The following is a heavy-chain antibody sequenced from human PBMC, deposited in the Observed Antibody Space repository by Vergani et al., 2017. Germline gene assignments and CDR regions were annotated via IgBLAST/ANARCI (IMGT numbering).Heavy chain of an antibody. Sequence: QLQLQESGPGLVKPSETLSLTCTVSGGSITRSSYYWGWIRQPPGKGLEWIGSIYYSGSTYYNPSLKSRVTISLDTSKNQFSLKLNSVTAADTAVYYCASLGYSYGQRYFDYWGQGTLVTVSS. J-gene: IGHJ4*02. D-gene: IGHD5-18*01. CDR3: ASLGYSYGQRYFDY. CDR1: GGSITRSSYY. V-gene: IGHV4-39*01. CDR2: IYYSGST.